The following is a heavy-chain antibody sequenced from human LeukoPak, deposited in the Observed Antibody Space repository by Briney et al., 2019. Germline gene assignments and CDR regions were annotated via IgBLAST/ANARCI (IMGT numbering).Heavy chain of an antibody. J-gene: IGHJ4*02. CDR2: INSDGSST. CDR3: ARDRRSGSYIDN. V-gene: IGHV3-74*01. CDR1: GFTFSSYW. D-gene: IGHD1-26*01. Sequence: GGSLRLSCAASGFTFSSYWMHWVRQVPGKGLVWVSHINSDGSSTSYADSVKGRFTISRDNAKNTLYLQMNSLRDEDTAVFYCARDRRSGSYIDNWGQGTLVTVSS.